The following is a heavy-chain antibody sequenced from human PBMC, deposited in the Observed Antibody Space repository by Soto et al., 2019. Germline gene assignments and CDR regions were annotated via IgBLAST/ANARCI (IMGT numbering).Heavy chain of an antibody. CDR2: ISAYNGNT. Sequence: QVQLVQFGAEVKKPGASETVSCKASGYNCTSYGISWVRQAPGQGLEWMGWISAYNGNTHYAQKLQGRVTMTTDTSKSTAYMELRSTRSDDTAVYYSARCGSGYCDAFDICGQVTMVTVSS. CDR3: ARCGSGYCDAFDI. CDR1: GYNCTSYG. V-gene: IGHV1-18*01. J-gene: IGHJ3*02. D-gene: IGHD3-22*01.